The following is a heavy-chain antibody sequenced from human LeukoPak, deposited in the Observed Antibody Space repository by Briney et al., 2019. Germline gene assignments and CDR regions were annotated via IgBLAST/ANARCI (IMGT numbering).Heavy chain of an antibody. V-gene: IGHV3-23*01. CDR1: GFTFSSYA. Sequence: GGSLRLSCVDSGFTFSSYAMSWVRQAPGKGLEWVSGISGDGDSTYNADSVKGRFTISRDNSKNTLYLQMNSLRAEDTAVYYCAKDGVGGYAYGDYYYYCMDVWGKGTTVTVSS. D-gene: IGHD5-18*01. CDR3: AKDGVGGYAYGDYYYYCMDV. CDR2: ISGDGDST. J-gene: IGHJ6*03.